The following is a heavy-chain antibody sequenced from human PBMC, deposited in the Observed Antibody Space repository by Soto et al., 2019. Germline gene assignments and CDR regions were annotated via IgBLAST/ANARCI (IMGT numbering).Heavy chain of an antibody. CDR2: ITGSGGGT. CDR3: VKDFRDNSFGDIPH. CDR1: GSTFSSYA. V-gene: IGHV3-23*01. Sequence: GGSLRLSCAASGSTFSSYAMAWVRQAPGKGLEWVSAITGSGGGTYYADSVKGRFALSRDNSENTLYLQMNSMRVADTAVYYCVKDFRDNSFGDIPHCGQGTLVTVSS. J-gene: IGHJ1*01. D-gene: IGHD3-10*01.